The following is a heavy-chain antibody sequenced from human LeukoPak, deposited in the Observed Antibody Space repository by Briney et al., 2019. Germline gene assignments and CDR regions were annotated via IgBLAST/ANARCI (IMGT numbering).Heavy chain of an antibody. D-gene: IGHD2-15*01. CDR1: EFTFSTYW. CDR3: ARHRSGGSQDDAFDI. V-gene: IGHV3-7*01. Sequence: GGSLRLSCAASEFTFSTYWMTWVRQAPGKGLEWVADIKQDGSEKYYVDSVKGRFTISRQNAKKSLFLQMNSLRAEDTAVYYCARHRSGGSQDDAFDIWGQGSLVTVSS. CDR2: IKQDGSEK. J-gene: IGHJ3*02.